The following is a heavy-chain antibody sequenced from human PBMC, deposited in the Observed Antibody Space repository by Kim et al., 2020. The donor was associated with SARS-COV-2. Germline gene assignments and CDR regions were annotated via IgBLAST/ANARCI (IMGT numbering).Heavy chain of an antibody. CDR2: IYGTGNT. D-gene: IGHD1-26*01. J-gene: IGHJ4*02. V-gene: IGHV4-59*13. CDR3: ATDGKIVAPPRQ. Sequence: SETLSLTCTLSSGSINNYYWAWIRQPPGKGLEWIGYIYGTGNTNYNPSLTSRVTISLDTSKNEVSLRLRSVTAADTAQYYCATDGKIVAPPRQWGQGILVVVSS. CDR1: SGSINNYY.